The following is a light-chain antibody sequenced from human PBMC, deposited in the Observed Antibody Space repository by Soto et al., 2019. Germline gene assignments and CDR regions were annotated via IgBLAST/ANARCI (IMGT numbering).Light chain of an antibody. J-gene: IGKJ3*01. CDR2: DAS. CDR3: QQFDDYPFT. CDR1: QTISTY. Sequence: DIQMTQSPSSLSASVGDRVTITCRASQTISTYLNWYQQKPGKAPRLLIYDASSLLSGVPSRFSGSGSGTDFTLTVSSLQPEDFATYYCQQFDDYPFTFGPGTKVDI. V-gene: IGKV1-39*01.